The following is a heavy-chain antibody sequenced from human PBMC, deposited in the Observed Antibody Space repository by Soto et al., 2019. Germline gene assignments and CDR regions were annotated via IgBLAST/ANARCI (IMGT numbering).Heavy chain of an antibody. CDR2: ISWNSGRI. D-gene: IGHD3-10*01. Sequence: EVQLVESGGDLVQPGRSLRLSCAASGFTFDDYAMHWVRQAPGKGLEWVSGISWNSGRIGYADSEKGRFTISRDNVKNSLYLQMNSLRAEDTALYYCAKDVKDTVVWGVMAVWGKGTTVTVSS. V-gene: IGHV3-9*01. CDR1: GFTFDDYA. CDR3: AKDVKDTVVWGVMAV. J-gene: IGHJ6*04.